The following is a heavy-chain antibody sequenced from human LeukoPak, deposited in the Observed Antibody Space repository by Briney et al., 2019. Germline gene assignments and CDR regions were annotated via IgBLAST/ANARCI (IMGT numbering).Heavy chain of an antibody. J-gene: IGHJ3*02. V-gene: IGHV4-39*01. D-gene: IGHD2-15*01. CDR1: GGSISSSSYY. Sequence: SETLSLTCTVSGGSISSSSYYWGWVRQPPGKGLEWIGSIYYSGSTYYNPSLKSRVTISVKKSKNQFSLKLSSVTAADTAVYYCGAASDAFDIWGQGTMVTVSS. CDR3: GAASDAFDI. CDR2: IYYSGST.